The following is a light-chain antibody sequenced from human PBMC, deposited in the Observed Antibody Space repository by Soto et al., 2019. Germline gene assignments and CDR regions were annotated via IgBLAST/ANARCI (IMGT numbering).Light chain of an antibody. V-gene: IGLV1-40*01. CDR1: SSNIGAGYD. CDR2: GNN. J-gene: IGLJ1*01. Sequence: QSVLTQPPSVSGAPGQRVTISCTGSSSNIGAGYDVHGYQQLPGTAPKLLIYGNNNRPSGVPDRFSGSKSGTSASLAITGLQADDEADYYCQSYDSSVTLRVFGTGTKLTVL. CDR3: QSYDSSVTLRV.